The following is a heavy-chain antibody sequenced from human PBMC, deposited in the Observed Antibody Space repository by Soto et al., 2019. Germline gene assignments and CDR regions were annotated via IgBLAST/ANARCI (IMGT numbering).Heavy chain of an antibody. CDR3: HGYGY. V-gene: IGHV3-53*01. D-gene: IGHD5-12*01. J-gene: IGHJ4*02. CDR2: IYSGGTI. CDR1: GFTVTINY. Sequence: EVQVVESGGGLIQPGWSLRLSCAVSGFTVTINYMSWVRQAPVKGLEWVSVIYSGGTIYYADSVKGRFTISRDTSKNTLYLQMNRLRGEDTAVYYCHGYGYWGQGTLVTVSS.